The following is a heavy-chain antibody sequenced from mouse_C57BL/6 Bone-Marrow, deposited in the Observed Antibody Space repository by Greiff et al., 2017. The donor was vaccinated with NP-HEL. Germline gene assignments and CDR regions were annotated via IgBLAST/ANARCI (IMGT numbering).Heavy chain of an antibody. J-gene: IGHJ3*01. CDR2: ISDGGSYT. CDR3: ARDRSYALGFAY. D-gene: IGHD1-1*01. Sequence: EVHLVESGGGLVKPGGSLKLSCAASGFTFSSSAMSWVRQTPEKRLEWVATISDGGSYTYYPDNVKGRFTISRDNAKNNLYLQMNHLKSEDTAMYYCARDRSYALGFAYWGQGTLVTVSA. V-gene: IGHV5-4*01. CDR1: GFTFSSSA.